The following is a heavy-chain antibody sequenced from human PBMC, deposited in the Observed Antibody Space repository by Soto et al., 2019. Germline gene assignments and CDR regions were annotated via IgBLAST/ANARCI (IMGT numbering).Heavy chain of an antibody. Sequence: GGSLRLSCAASGFTFSDYYMSWIRQAPGKGLEWVSYISSSGSTIYYADSVKGRFTISRDNAKNSLYLQMNSLRAEDTAVYYCAGAYYDFWSGFDYWGQGTLVTVSS. CDR3: AGAYYDFWSGFDY. CDR2: ISSSGSTI. D-gene: IGHD3-3*01. CDR1: GFTFSDYY. J-gene: IGHJ4*02. V-gene: IGHV3-11*01.